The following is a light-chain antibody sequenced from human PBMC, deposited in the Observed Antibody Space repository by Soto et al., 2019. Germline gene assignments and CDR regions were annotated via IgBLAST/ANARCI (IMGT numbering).Light chain of an antibody. V-gene: IGLV2-14*01. CDR1: NSDIGTYNY. CDR3: SSYTSSSTYV. J-gene: IGLJ1*01. CDR2: EVN. Sequence: QSGLPQPASVSGSPGQSITISCTGTNSDIGTYNYVSWAQQHPGKAPKLMIYEVNNRPSGISNRFSGSKSGNTASLTISGLQAEDEADYYCSSYTSSSTYVYGTGTKVTV.